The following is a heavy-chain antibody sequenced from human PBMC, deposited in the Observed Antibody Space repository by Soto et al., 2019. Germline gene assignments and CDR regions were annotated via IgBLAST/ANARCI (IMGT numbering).Heavy chain of an antibody. V-gene: IGHV1-18*01. CDR3: ARSGAYCTSITCLFDSF. CDR2: ISAYNGDT. Sequence: QAQLVQSGAEVKKPGASVKVSCRASGYTFSSYGYAWVRQAPGQGLEWMGWISAYNGDTNYAQKFQDRVILTTDTSTTTAYMEQRNLGSDDTAVYYCARSGAYCTSITCLFDSFWGLGTLVTVSS. J-gene: IGHJ4*02. CDR1: GYTFSSYG. D-gene: IGHD2-8*01.